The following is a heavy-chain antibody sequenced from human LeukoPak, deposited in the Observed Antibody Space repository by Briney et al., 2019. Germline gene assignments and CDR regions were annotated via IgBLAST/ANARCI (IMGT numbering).Heavy chain of an antibody. D-gene: IGHD3-22*01. Sequence: GASVKVSCKASGGTFSSYAISWVRQAPGQGLEWMGGIIPIFGTANYAQKFQGRVTITADESTSTAYMELSSLRSEDTAVYYCARGSIGGNYYDSSGYYYYFDYWGQGTLVTVSS. CDR2: IIPIFGTA. J-gene: IGHJ4*02. CDR3: ARGSIGGNYYDSSGYYYYFDY. V-gene: IGHV1-69*13. CDR1: GGTFSSYA.